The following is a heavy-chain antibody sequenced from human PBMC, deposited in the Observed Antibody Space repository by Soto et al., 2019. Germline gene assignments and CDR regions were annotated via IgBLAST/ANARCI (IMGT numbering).Heavy chain of an antibody. D-gene: IGHD6-19*01. CDR1: GFTFSSYS. CDR2: ISSSSSTI. Sequence: EVQLVESGGGLVQPGGSLRLSCAASGFTFSSYSMNWVRQAPGKGLEWVSYISSSSSTIYYADSVKGRFTISRDNANNSLYLQMNSLRDEDTAVYYCARSPPGGSGWYYYYYGMDVWGQGTTVTVSS. CDR3: ARSPPGGSGWYYYYYGMDV. V-gene: IGHV3-48*02. J-gene: IGHJ6*02.